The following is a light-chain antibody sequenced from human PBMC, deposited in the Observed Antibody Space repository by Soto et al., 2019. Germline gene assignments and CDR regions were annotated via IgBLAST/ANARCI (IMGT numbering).Light chain of an antibody. CDR2: GAS. CDR3: QQYGSSSWT. Sequence: EIVMTQSPATLSVSPGERATLSCRASQSVRSNLAWYQQRPSQAPRLLMYGASXRATGIPDRFSGSGXGTEFTXTXXRLEPEDFAVYYCQQYGSSSWTFGQGTKV. J-gene: IGKJ1*01. CDR1: QSVRSN. V-gene: IGKV3-20*01.